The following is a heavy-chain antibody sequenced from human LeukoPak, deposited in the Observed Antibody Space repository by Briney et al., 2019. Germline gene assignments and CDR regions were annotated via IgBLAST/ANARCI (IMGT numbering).Heavy chain of an antibody. CDR2: IYDGGST. J-gene: IGHJ3*02. V-gene: IGHV3-53*01. CDR1: GSTVSSYF. D-gene: IGHD6-6*01. Sequence: GGSLRLSCAASGSTVSSYFMSWVRQAPGKGLEWVSVIYDGGSTDYADSVKGRFTISRDNSKSTLYLQMNSLRAEDTAVYYCAREGGSSLFPDAFDIWGQGTMVTVSS. CDR3: AREGGSSLFPDAFDI.